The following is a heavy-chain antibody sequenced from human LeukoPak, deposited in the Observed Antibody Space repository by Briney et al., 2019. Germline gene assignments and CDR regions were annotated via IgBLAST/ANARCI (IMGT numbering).Heavy chain of an antibody. J-gene: IGHJ4*02. CDR3: ASLIAVAGTSGPLDY. Sequence: PSETLSLTCAVYGGSFSGYYWSWIRQPPGKGLEWIGEINHSGSTNYNPSLKSRVTISVDTSKNQFSLKLSSVTAADTAVYYCASLIAVAGTSGPLDYWGQGTLVTVSS. V-gene: IGHV4-34*01. CDR2: INHSGST. CDR1: GGSFSGYY. D-gene: IGHD6-19*01.